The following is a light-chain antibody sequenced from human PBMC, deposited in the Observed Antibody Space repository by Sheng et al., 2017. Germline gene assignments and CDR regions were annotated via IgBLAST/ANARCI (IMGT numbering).Light chain of an antibody. Sequence: EMFQSPPSLSASVGDTVTITCRASRDIKNWVTWYQQKPGRVPVLLIYAASTLQSGVPPRFSGSGYGTDFTLTISSLQPEDVATYYCQKYNSAIRTFGQGTKV. J-gene: IGKJ1*01. CDR1: RDIKNW. V-gene: IGKV1-27*01. CDR3: QKYNSAIRT. CDR2: AAS.